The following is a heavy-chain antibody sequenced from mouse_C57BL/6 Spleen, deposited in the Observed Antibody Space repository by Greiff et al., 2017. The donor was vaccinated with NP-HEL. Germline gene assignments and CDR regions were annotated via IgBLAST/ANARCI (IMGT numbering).Heavy chain of an antibody. V-gene: IGHV14-2*01. J-gene: IGHJ1*03. CDR2: LDPADGAT. Sequence: VQLQQSGAELVKPGASVKLSCTASGFNIKDYYMHWVKQRTEQGLEWIGRLDPADGATKYAPKFPGKATITADTSSNTAYLQLSSLTSEDTAVYYCAGGYYGNYWYFDVWGTGTTVTVSS. CDR3: AGGYYGNYWYFDV. CDR1: GFNIKDYY. D-gene: IGHD2-1*01.